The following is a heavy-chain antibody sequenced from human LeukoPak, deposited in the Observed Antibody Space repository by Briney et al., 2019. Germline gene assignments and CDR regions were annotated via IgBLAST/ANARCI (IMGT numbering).Heavy chain of an antibody. J-gene: IGHJ4*02. V-gene: IGHV4-59*08. D-gene: IGHD3-22*01. Sequence: SETLSLTCTVSGGSISSYYWSWIRQPPGKGLEWIGYIYYSGSTNYNPSLKSRVTISVDTSKNQFSLKLSSVTAADTAVYYCARRNYDSSGYSPNWGQGPLVTVSS. CDR2: IYYSGST. CDR3: ARRNYDSSGYSPN. CDR1: GGSISSYY.